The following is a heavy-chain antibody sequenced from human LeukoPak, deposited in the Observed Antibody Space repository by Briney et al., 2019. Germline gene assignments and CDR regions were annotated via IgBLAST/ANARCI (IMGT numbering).Heavy chain of an antibody. J-gene: IGHJ4*02. CDR3: AIGYSSSWSVGYFDY. CDR1: GYSFTTYW. V-gene: IGHV5-51*01. Sequence: GESLKISCKGSGYSFTTYWIGWVRRMPGKGLEWMGIIYLGDSDTRYSPSLQGQVTISADKSISTAYLQWSSLKASDTAMYYCAIGYSSSWSVGYFDYWGQGTLVTVSS. D-gene: IGHD6-13*01. CDR2: IYLGDSDT.